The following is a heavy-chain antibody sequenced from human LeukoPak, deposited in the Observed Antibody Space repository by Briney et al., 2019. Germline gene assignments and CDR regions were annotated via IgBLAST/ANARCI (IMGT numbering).Heavy chain of an antibody. Sequence: PGGSLRLSCAVSGFTVSSNHMIWVRQAPGKGLEWVSIIYTAGSTFYPDSVRGRFSISRGNSKNTLFLQMNSLRVEDTAVYYCARARRCGLYNDYGACFDYWGQGTLVTVSS. J-gene: IGHJ4*02. CDR3: ARARRCGLYNDYGACFDY. CDR1: GFTVSSNH. D-gene: IGHD4-17*01. V-gene: IGHV3-53*01. CDR2: IYTAGST.